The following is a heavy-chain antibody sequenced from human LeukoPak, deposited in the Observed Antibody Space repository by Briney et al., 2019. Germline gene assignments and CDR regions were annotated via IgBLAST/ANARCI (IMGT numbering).Heavy chain of an antibody. J-gene: IGHJ4*02. CDR1: GFTFSSYA. CDR3: AKDSIVVVVAATSGFDY. Sequence: PGGSLRLSCAASGFTFSSYAMSWVRQAPGKGLEWVSGISGSGGSTYYADSVKGRFTISRDNSKNTLYLQMNSLRAEDTAVYYCAKDSIVVVVAATSGFDYWGQGTLVIVSP. V-gene: IGHV3-23*01. CDR2: ISGSGGST. D-gene: IGHD2-15*01.